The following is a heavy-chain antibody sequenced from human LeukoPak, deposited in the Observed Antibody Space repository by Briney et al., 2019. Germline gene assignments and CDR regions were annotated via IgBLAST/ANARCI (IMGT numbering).Heavy chain of an antibody. CDR1: GYTFTSYG. D-gene: IGHD3-10*01. CDR3: ARGPPYCYGSGSNIPPDY. V-gene: IGHV1-18*01. J-gene: IGHJ4*02. CDR2: ISAYNGNT. Sequence: ASVKVSFKASGYTFTSYGISWVRQAPGQGLEWMGWISAYNGNTNYAQKLQGRVTITTDTSTSTAHMELRSLRSDDTAVYYCARGPPYCYGSGSNIPPDYWGQGTLVTVSS.